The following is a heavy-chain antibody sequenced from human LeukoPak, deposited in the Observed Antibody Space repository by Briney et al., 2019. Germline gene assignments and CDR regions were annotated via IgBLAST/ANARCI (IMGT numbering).Heavy chain of an antibody. CDR2: IYSGGST. V-gene: IGHV3-66*02. Sequence: VGSLRLSCAASGFTFSTYAMNWVRQAPGKGLNWVSVIYSGGSTYYADSVKGRFTISRDNSKNTLYLQMNSLRAEDTAVYYCARDSRMVHGPDIWGQGTMVTVSS. J-gene: IGHJ3*02. D-gene: IGHD2-8*01. CDR3: ARDSRMVHGPDI. CDR1: GFTFSTYA.